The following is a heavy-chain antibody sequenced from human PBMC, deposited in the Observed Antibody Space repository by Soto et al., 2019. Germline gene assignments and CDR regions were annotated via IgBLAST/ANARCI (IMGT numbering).Heavy chain of an antibody. Sequence: PSETLSLTCFVSGGSVSSDTYYWSWIRQPPGKGLEWIGYIYYSGSTNYNPSLKSRVTMSVDTSKNSFSLKLSSVTAADTAVYYCARHPSDFWFDPWGQGTLVTVSS. CDR3: ARHPSDFWFDP. J-gene: IGHJ5*02. CDR2: IYYSGST. V-gene: IGHV4-61*01. D-gene: IGHD2-21*02. CDR1: GGSVSSDTYY.